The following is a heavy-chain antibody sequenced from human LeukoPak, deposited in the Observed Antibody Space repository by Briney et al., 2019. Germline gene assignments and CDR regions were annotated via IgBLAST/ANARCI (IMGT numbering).Heavy chain of an antibody. Sequence: AGESLRLSCAASGFTFSRYWIHWVRQVPGKGLVWVSLINTDESITTYADSVKGRFTISRDNAKNSLYLQMNSLRAEDTAVYYCARGALGMSGRIADAFDIWGQGTRVTVSS. J-gene: IGHJ3*02. CDR2: INTDESIT. CDR1: GFTFSRYW. D-gene: IGHD1-14*01. CDR3: ARGALGMSGRIADAFDI. V-gene: IGHV3-74*01.